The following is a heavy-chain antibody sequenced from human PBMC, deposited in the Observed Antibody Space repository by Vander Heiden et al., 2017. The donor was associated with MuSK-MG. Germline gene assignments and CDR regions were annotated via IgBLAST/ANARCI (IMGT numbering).Heavy chain of an antibody. J-gene: IGHJ4*02. Sequence: QLQLQESGPGLVKPSETLSLTCTVSGGSISSSSYYWGWIRQPPGKGLEWIGSIYYSGSTYYNPSLKSRVTISVDTSKNQFSLKLSSVTAADTAVYYCARGVMITFGGVIVWGQGTLVTVSS. CDR3: ARGVMITFGGVIV. D-gene: IGHD3-16*02. V-gene: IGHV4-39*07. CDR2: IYYSGST. CDR1: GGSISSSSYY.